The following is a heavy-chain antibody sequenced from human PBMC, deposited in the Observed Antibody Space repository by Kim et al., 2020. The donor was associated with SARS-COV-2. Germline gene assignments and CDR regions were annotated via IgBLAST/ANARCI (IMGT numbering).Heavy chain of an antibody. CDR1: GFTFSSYA. CDR2: VSGSGGST. Sequence: GGSLRLSCAASGFTFSSYAMSWVRQAPGKGPEWVSLVSGSGGSTYHADSVKGRFTISRDDSKNKLYLQMNSLRAEDTAVYYCAKGESNNWSSCDYWGQGTLVTVSS. J-gene: IGHJ4*02. V-gene: IGHV3-23*01. D-gene: IGHD1-1*01. CDR3: AKGESNNWSSCDY.